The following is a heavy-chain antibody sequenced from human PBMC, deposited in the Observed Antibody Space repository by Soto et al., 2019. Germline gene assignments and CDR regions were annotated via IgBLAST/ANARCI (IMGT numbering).Heavy chain of an antibody. Sequence: PSETLSLTCAVYGGSFSGYYWSWIRQPPGKGLEWIGEINHSGSTNYNPSLKSRVTISVDTSKNQFSLKLSSVTAADTAVYYCAARGGNYYYGMDVWGQGTTVTVSS. CDR2: INHSGST. V-gene: IGHV4-34*01. CDR1: GGSFSGYY. CDR3: AARGGNYYYGMDV. J-gene: IGHJ6*02.